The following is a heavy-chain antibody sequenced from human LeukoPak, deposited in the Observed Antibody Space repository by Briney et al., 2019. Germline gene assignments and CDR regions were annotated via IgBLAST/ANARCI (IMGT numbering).Heavy chain of an antibody. D-gene: IGHD2-2*01. CDR1: GFTFSSSA. Sequence: QSGGSLRLSCAASGFTFSSSAMSWVRQAPGKGLEWVSAIRGSGGSTYYTDSVKGRFTISRDNSKNTLYLQMNSLRAEDTAVYYCAKAGDIGYCSSTSCYADYWGQGTLVTVSS. J-gene: IGHJ4*02. CDR2: IRGSGGST. CDR3: AKAGDIGYCSSTSCYADY. V-gene: IGHV3-23*01.